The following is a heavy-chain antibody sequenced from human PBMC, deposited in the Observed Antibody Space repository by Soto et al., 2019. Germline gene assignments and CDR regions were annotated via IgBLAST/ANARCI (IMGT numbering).Heavy chain of an antibody. V-gene: IGHV3-23*01. CDR3: AKDYIANHMGACDAFDI. D-gene: IGHD3-16*01. CDR1: GFTFSSYA. J-gene: IGHJ3*02. CDR2: ISGSGGST. Sequence: EVQLLESGGGLVQPGGSLRLSCAASGFTFSSYAMSWVRQAPGKGLEWVSAISGSGGSTYYADSVKGRFTISRDNSKNTLYLQMNSRRAEDTAVYYCAKDYIANHMGACDAFDIWGQGTMVTVSS.